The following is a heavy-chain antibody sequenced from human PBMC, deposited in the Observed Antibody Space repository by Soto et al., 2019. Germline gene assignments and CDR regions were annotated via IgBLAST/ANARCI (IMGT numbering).Heavy chain of an antibody. V-gene: IGHV4-30-2*06. J-gene: IGHJ4*02. D-gene: IGHD2-15*01. CDR2: IHNSGSP. Sequence: SETLSLTCSVSGASIYNGGYFWSWIRQSPGKGPEWIGHIHNSGSPYNNPSLKSRVTISVDRSKNQFSLKLSSVTAADTAVYYCARGQVVAAQHWGQGTLVTVSS. CDR1: GASIYNGGYF. CDR3: ARGQVVAAQH.